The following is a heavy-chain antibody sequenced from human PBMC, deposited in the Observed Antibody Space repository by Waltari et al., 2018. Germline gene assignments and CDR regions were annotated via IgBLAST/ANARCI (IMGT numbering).Heavy chain of an antibody. V-gene: IGHV4-34*02. D-gene: IGHD6-6*01. J-gene: IGHJ5*02. CDR3: AARRRSSGASFDP. CDR2: ITHTGTT. CDR1: GGSFSGYY. Sequence: QVQLQQWGAGLLKPSETQSLTCAVSGGSFSGYYWTWIRQPPGKGREWIGDITHTGTTNYNSSLKSRVTMSIDTSKNQFSLTVTSVTAADTAIYYCAARRRSSGASFDPWGQGTLVTVSS.